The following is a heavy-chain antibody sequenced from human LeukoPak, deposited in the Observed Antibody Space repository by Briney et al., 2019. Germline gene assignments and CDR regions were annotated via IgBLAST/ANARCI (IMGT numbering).Heavy chain of an antibody. V-gene: IGHV4-59*08. J-gene: IGHJ4*02. D-gene: IGHD6-13*01. CDR2: IYYSGST. CDR1: GGFISSHY. Sequence: SETLSLTCTVSGGFISSHYWSWIRQPPGKGLEWIGYIYYSGSTNYNPSLKSRVTISVDTSKNLFSLKLSSVTAADTAVYYCARGSVQQPFDYWGQGTLVTVSS. CDR3: ARGSVQQPFDY.